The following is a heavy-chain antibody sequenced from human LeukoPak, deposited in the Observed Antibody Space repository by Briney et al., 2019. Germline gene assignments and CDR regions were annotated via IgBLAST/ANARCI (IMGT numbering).Heavy chain of an antibody. CDR3: ARGRVDEYSGYDSGKGLDY. D-gene: IGHD5-12*01. CDR1: GGSFSGYY. Sequence: PSETLSLTCAVYGGSFSGYYWSWIRQPPGKGLEWIGEINHSGSTNYNPSLKSRVTISVDTSKNQFSLKLSSVTAADTAVYYCARGRVDEYSGYDSGKGLDYWGQGTLVTASS. V-gene: IGHV4-34*01. J-gene: IGHJ4*02. CDR2: INHSGST.